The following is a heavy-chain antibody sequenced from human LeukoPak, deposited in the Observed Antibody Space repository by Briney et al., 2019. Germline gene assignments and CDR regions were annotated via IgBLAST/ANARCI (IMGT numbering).Heavy chain of an antibody. CDR1: GFTFNYAW. CDR3: TRDLYGDGDY. J-gene: IGHJ4*02. D-gene: IGHD4-17*01. CDR2: TVSEIDGGTT. V-gene: IGHV3-15*04. Sequence: PGGSLRLSCAASGFTFNYAWMSWVRQVPGKGLEWVGQTVSEIDGGTTDYAAPVKGRFTISRDDSKSIAYLQMNSLRTEDTAVYYCTRDLYGDGDYWGQGTLVTVSS.